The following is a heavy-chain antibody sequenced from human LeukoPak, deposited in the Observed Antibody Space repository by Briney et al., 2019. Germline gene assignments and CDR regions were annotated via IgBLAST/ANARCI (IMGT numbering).Heavy chain of an antibody. CDR2: IYYSGST. CDR3: ARAMVGRAYGSGSYLSDAFDI. J-gene: IGHJ3*02. Sequence: SETQSLTCTVSGGSISSGGYYWSWIRQHPGKGLEWIGYIYYSGSTYYNPSLKSRVTISVDTSKNQFSLKLSSVTAADTAVYYCARAMVGRAYGSGSYLSDAFDIWGQGTMVTVSS. V-gene: IGHV4-31*03. CDR1: GGSISSGGYY. D-gene: IGHD3-10*01.